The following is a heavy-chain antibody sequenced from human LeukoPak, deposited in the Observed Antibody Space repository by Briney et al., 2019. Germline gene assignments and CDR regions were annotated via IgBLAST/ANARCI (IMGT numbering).Heavy chain of an antibody. J-gene: IGHJ3*02. D-gene: IGHD6-13*01. CDR1: GFTFSSYW. Sequence: GGSLRLSCAASGFTFSSYWMSWVRQAPGKGLEWVANINQDGSEKHYVDSVKGRFTISRDNAKNTLYLQMISLRAEDTAVYYCARSKGSSWYGGAFDIWGQGTMVTVSS. V-gene: IGHV3-7*01. CDR2: INQDGSEK. CDR3: ARSKGSSWYGGAFDI.